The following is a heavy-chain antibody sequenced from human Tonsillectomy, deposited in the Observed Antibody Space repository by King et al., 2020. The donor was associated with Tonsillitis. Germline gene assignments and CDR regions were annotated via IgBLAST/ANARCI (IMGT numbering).Heavy chain of an antibody. CDR2: IYYSGST. D-gene: IGHD6-6*01. CDR1: GGSISSGGYY. CDR3: AREGGSSWIDY. J-gene: IGHJ4*02. Sequence: VQLQESGPGLVKPSQTLSLTCTVSGGSISSGGYYWSWIRQHPGKGLEWIGFIYYSGSTYYNPSLKTRVTISVDTSKNQFSLKLSSWTAAETAVYYCAREGGSSWIDYWGQGTLVTVSS. V-gene: IGHV4-31*03.